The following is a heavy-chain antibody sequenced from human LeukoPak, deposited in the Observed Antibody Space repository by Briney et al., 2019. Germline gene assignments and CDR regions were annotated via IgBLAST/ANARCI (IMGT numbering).Heavy chain of an antibody. CDR3: ARDRDRVGYLDY. Sequence: ASVKVSCKASGYTFTGYYMHWVRQAPGQGLEWMGWINPNSGGTNYAQKFQGRVTMTRDTSISTAYMELSRLRSDDTAVYYCARDRDRVGYLDYWGQGTLVTVSS. CDR2: INPNSGGT. CDR1: GYTFTGYY. J-gene: IGHJ4*02. V-gene: IGHV1-2*02. D-gene: IGHD2-15*01.